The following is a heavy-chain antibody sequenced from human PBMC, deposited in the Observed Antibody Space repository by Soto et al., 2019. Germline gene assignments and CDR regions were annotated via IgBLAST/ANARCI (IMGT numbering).Heavy chain of an antibody. V-gene: IGHV3-53*01. D-gene: IGHD6-19*01. CDR3: AKSGGNGWFADAFDV. Sequence: EVQLVESGGGLIQPGGSLRLSFAGSGFIVSSYYMSWVRQAPGKGLEWISVIYSGGSTYYADPVKGRFTISRDNSENTLYLQLNSLRAEDTAVYYCAKSGGNGWFADAFDVWGQGTMVTVSS. CDR2: IYSGGST. CDR1: GFIVSSYY. J-gene: IGHJ3*01.